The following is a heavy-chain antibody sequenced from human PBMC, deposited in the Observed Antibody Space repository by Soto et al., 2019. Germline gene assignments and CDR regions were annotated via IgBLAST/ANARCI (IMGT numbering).Heavy chain of an antibody. J-gene: IGHJ5*02. D-gene: IGHD6-13*01. CDR2: IYCEDDK. V-gene: IGHV2-5*02. CDR3: AHREGSSWYTDWFDP. CDR1: GFSLSTSGVG. Sequence: QITLKESGPTLVKPTQTLTLTCTFSGFSLSTSGVGVGWIRQPPGNALEWLALIYCEDDKPHSPSLKSRLSITKHTSKNLVVLTMTNMDPVDTATYYCAHREGSSWYTDWFDPWGQGTLVTVSS.